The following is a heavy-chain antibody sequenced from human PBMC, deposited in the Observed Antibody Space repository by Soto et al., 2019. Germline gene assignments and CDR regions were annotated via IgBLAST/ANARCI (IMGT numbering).Heavy chain of an antibody. V-gene: IGHV4-61*01. J-gene: IGHJ4*02. CDR1: GGSVSSTSYY. CDR3: VSQRTTVPTQAYFDY. D-gene: IGHD4-17*01. CDR2: IHYSGST. Sequence: PSETLSLTCTVSGGSVSSTSYYWTWIRQPPGKGLEWIGYIHYSGSTNYNPSLKSRVAMSVYTSKNHFSLKLSSVTAADTAVYFCVSQRTTVPTQAYFDYWGPGARVTVSS.